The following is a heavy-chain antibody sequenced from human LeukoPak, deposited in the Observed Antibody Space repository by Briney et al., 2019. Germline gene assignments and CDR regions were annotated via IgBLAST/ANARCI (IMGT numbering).Heavy chain of an antibody. CDR3: ARNARLRGNNWFDP. V-gene: IGHV1-8*01. CDR2: MNPNSGNT. J-gene: IGHJ5*02. D-gene: IGHD5-12*01. Sequence: VSVKVSCKASGYTFTSYDINWVRQATGQGLEWMGWMNPNSGNTGYAQKFQGRVTMTRNTSISTAYMELSSLRSEDTAVYYCARNARLRGNNWFDPWGQGTLVTVSS. CDR1: GYTFTSYD.